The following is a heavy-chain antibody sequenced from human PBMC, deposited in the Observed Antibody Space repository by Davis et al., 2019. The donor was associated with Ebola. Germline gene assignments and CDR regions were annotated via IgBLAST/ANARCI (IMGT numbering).Heavy chain of an antibody. CDR3: ARAISATEAAVTGVYFDY. D-gene: IGHD6-13*01. CDR1: GGSISSYY. CDR2: IYYSGST. V-gene: IGHV4-59*12. Sequence: SETLSLTCTVSGGSISSYYWSWIRQPPGKGLEWIGYIYYSGSTNYNPSLKSRVTISVDTSKNQFSLKLSSVTAADTAVYYCARAISATEAAVTGVYFDYWGQGLLVTVSS. J-gene: IGHJ4*02.